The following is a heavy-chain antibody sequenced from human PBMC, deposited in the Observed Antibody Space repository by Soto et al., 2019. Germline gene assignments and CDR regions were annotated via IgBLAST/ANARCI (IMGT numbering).Heavy chain of an antibody. CDR1: GFTFSSYS. CDR2: ISSSSSYI. Sequence: PGGSLRLSCAASGFTFSSYSMNWVRQAPGKGLEWVSSISSSSSYIYYADSVKGRFTISRDNAKNSLYLQMNSLRAEDTAVYYCERGLIAAAGTLYFDYWGQGTLVTVYS. J-gene: IGHJ4*02. V-gene: IGHV3-21*01. CDR3: ERGLIAAAGTLYFDY. D-gene: IGHD6-13*01.